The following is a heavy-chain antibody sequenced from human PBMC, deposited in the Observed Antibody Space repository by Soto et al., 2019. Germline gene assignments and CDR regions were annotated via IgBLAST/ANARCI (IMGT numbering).Heavy chain of an antibody. CDR3: AKDWGFIDPFDY. Sequence: EVQLLESGGGLVQPGGSLRLSCAASGFAFSSYAMSWVSQAPGKGLEWVSSISGSTSGTYYEDAVKGRITISRDNSTNTLSQQMNSLRAEDTDVYYWAKDWGFIDPFDYWGQGALVTVST. V-gene: IGHV3-23*01. CDR2: ISGSTSGT. CDR1: GFAFSSYA. D-gene: IGHD3-16*02. J-gene: IGHJ4*02.